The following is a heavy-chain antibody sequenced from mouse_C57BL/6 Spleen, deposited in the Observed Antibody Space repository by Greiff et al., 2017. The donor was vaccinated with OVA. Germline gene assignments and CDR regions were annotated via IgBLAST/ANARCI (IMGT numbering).Heavy chain of an antibody. D-gene: IGHD2-1*01. CDR2: IHPNSGST. V-gene: IGHV1-64*01. J-gene: IGHJ2*01. CDR3: AKDFYYGFDY. Sequence: QVQLQQSGAELVKPGASVKLSCKASGYTFTSYWMHWVKQRPGQGLEWIGMIHPNSGSTNYNEKFKSKATLTVDKSSSTAYMQLSSLTSEDSAVYYCAKDFYYGFDYWGQGTTLTVSS. CDR1: GYTFTSYW.